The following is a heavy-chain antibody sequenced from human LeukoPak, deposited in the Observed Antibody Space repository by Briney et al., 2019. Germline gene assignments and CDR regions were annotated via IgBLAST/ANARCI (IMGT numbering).Heavy chain of an antibody. CDR3: AREPYSSSLPLGRFDP. D-gene: IGHD6-6*01. V-gene: IGHV3-7*01. CDR1: GFTFSSYW. Sequence: PGGSPRLSCAASGFTFSSYWMSWVRQAPGKGLEWVANIKQDGSEKYYVDSVKGRFTISRDNAKNSLYLQMNSLRAEDTAVYYCAREPYSSSLPLGRFDPWGQGTLVTVSS. J-gene: IGHJ5*02. CDR2: IKQDGSEK.